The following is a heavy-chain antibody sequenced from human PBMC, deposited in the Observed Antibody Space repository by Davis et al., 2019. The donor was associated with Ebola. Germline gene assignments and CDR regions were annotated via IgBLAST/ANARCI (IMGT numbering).Heavy chain of an antibody. CDR1: GFTFRTYA. J-gene: IGHJ4*02. Sequence: GESLKISCAASGFTFRTYAMNWVRQAPGKGLEWVSAVSGSGTTTAYADSVKGRFTISRDNSNHTVYLQMNSLRVEDTARYYCAKASWGPAARPLLDSWGQGTLVTVSS. CDR3: AKASWGPAARPLLDS. D-gene: IGHD2-2*02. CDR2: VSGSGTTT. V-gene: IGHV3-23*01.